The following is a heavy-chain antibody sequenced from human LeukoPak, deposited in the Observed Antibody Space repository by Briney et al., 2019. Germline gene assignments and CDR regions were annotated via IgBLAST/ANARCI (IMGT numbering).Heavy chain of an antibody. CDR2: ISYSGNT. CDR1: GGSISSSYY. Sequence: SETLSLTCTVSGGSISSSYYWGWIRQPPGKGLEWIGSISYSGNTYYNPSLKSRVTISVDTSKNQFSLKLTSVTAADTAVYYCARLYSSDWPYFDSRGQGTLVTVSS. CDR3: ARLYSSDWPYFDS. J-gene: IGHJ4*02. V-gene: IGHV4-39*01. D-gene: IGHD6-19*01.